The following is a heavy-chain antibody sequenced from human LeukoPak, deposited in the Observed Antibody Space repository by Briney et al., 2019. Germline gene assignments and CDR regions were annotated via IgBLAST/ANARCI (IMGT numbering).Heavy chain of an antibody. CDR3: ARASFNVVFGNWFDP. Sequence: SETLSLTCTISSGSIGSSSNYWGWIRQAPGKGLEWIGNVYYSGSTFYNPSLKSRVTISVDTSKNQFSLKLRSVTAADTAIYYCARASFNVVFGNWFDPWGQGTLVTVSS. CDR1: SGSIGSSSNY. D-gene: IGHD2-8*01. J-gene: IGHJ5*02. CDR2: VYYSGST. V-gene: IGHV4-39*01.